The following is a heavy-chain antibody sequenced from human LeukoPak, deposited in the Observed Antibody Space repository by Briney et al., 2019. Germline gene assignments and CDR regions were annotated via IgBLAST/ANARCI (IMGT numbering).Heavy chain of an antibody. CDR3: ARNLKKIWYSSLGY. D-gene: IGHD6-13*01. CDR1: GYTFTDYY. Sequence: ASVKVSCKASGYTFTDYYMHWVRQAPGQGLEWMGWINPNSGGTNYAQKFQGRVTMTRDTSISTAYMELSRLRSDDTAVYYCARNLKKIWYSSLGYWGQGTLVTVSS. V-gene: IGHV1-2*02. CDR2: INPNSGGT. J-gene: IGHJ4*02.